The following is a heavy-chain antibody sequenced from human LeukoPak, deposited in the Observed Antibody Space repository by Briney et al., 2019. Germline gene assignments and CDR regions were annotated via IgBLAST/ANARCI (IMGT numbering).Heavy chain of an antibody. V-gene: IGHV3-48*02. J-gene: IGHJ4*02. Sequence: GGSLRLSCAASGFYLGNHGMHWVRQAPGKGLEWVSYIDGSGDTIYYADSVKGRFTISRDNAKNSLDLQMNSLRDEDTAVYYCSRRFDCWGQGTLVTVSS. CDR2: IDGSGDTI. CDR3: SRRFDC. CDR1: GFYLGNHG.